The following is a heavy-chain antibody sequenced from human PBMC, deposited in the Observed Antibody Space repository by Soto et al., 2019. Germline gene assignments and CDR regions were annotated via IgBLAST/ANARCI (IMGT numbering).Heavy chain of an antibody. CDR3: AREGSSSVFDF. J-gene: IGHJ4*02. D-gene: IGHD6-6*01. CDR2: INTDNGNT. V-gene: IGHV1-3*04. CDR1: GYRFTDYA. Sequence: QVQLVQSGAEVKKPGASEKVSCKASGYRFTDYAIHWVRQAPGQRLEWMGWINTDNGNTKYSENFQGRVTIIRDPSASTAYMELSSLRSDDTAVYYCAREGSSSVFDFWGQGTLVSVSS.